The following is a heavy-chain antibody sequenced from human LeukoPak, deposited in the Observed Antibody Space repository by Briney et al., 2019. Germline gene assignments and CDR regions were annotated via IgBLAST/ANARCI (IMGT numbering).Heavy chain of an antibody. D-gene: IGHD3-22*01. V-gene: IGHV4-59*01. J-gene: IGHJ5*02. CDR2: IHYSGST. CDR1: GGSISSYY. Sequence: SETLSLTCTVSGGSISSYYWSWIRQPPGKGLEWIGYIHYSGSTNYNPSLKSRVTISVDTSKNQFSLKLSSVTAADTAVYYCARVEVTMIGGWFDPWGQGTLVTVSS. CDR3: ARVEVTMIGGWFDP.